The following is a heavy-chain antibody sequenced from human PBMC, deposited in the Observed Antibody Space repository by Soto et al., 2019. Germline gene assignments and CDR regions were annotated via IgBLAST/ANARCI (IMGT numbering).Heavy chain of an antibody. CDR3: ARTPETRDWLDP. CDR1: GASVSSYY. J-gene: IGHJ5*02. CDR2: IYYIGAY. V-gene: IGHV4-59*02. D-gene: IGHD1-7*01. Sequence: SETLSLTCSVSGASVSSYYWSWVRQPPGKGLEWIGYIYYIGAYNYNPSLKSRVTISVDTSKNQFSLRLTSVTAADTAVYYCARTPETRDWLDPWGQGTLVTVSS.